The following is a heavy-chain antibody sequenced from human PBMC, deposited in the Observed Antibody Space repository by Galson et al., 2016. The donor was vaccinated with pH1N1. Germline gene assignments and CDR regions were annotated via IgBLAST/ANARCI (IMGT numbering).Heavy chain of an antibody. CDR3: VRIGSAYDTYFYGYGMDV. D-gene: IGHD5-12*01. CDR1: GFAISSYW. CDR2: IKHDCSVP. Sequence: SLRLSCAASGFAISSYWINWVRQAPGKGPEWVASIKHDCSVPNYVDSVQGRFTVTIDNAKNSVNLEMNRPRAEDTAVSYCVRIGSAYDTYFYGYGMDVWGQGTPVTVSS. J-gene: IGHJ6*02. V-gene: IGHV3-7*01.